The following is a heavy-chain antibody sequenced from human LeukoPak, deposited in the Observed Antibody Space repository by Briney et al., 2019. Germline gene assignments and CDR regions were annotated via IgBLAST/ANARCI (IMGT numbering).Heavy chain of an antibody. J-gene: IGHJ4*02. CDR1: GYTFSNFG. D-gene: IGHD2-2*01. V-gene: IGHV1-18*01. CDR3: ARDGTSTDDY. Sequence: ASVKVSCKASGYTFSNFGINWVRQAPGQGLEWIAWISGNNDNPNYGQKFQGRFTVTTDSSTITAYMELRNLRSDDTAVYYCARDGTSTDDYWGQGTLVTVSS. CDR2: ISGNNDNP.